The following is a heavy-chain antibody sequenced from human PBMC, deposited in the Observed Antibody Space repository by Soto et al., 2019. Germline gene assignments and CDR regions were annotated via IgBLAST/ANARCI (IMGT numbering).Heavy chain of an antibody. D-gene: IGHD1-26*01. J-gene: IGHJ5*02. V-gene: IGHV4-31*03. CDR1: GGSISSGGYY. CDR2: IYYSGST. Sequence: SSETLSLTCTVSGGSISSGGYYWSWIRQHPGKGLEWIGYIYYSGSTYYNPSLKSRVTISVDTSKNQFSLKLSSVTAADTAVYYCARAKSLGRPFEFDPWGQGTLVTVSS. CDR3: ARAKSLGRPFEFDP.